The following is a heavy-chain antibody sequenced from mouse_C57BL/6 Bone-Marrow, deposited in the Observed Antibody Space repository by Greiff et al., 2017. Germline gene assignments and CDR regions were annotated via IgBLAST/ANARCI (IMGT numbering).Heavy chain of an antibody. CDR1: GFAFSRYW. J-gene: IGHJ3*01. V-gene: IGHV4-1*02. CDR2: INPDSSTI. Sequence: EVKLMEPGGGLVQPGGSLKLSCAASGFAFSRYWMSWVRQAPGKGLEWIGEINPDSSTINYTPPLKDKFIISSDNAKNTLYLQMSKVRSEDTALYYCARIYYYGCFAYWGRGNLVTVSA. CDR3: ARIYYYGCFAY. D-gene: IGHD1-1*01.